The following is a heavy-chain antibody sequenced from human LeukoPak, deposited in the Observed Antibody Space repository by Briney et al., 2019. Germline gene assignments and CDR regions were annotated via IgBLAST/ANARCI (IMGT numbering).Heavy chain of an antibody. J-gene: IGHJ4*02. CDR2: ISYDGSNK. CDR1: GFTFSSYG. V-gene: IGHV3-30*18. CDR3: AKPDDYGDSDPPH. Sequence: GGSLRLSCAVSGFTFSSYGMHWVRQAPGKGLEWVAVISYDGSNKYYADSVKGRFTISRDNSKNTLYLQMNSLRAEDTAVYYCAKPDDYGDSDPPHWGQGALVTVSS. D-gene: IGHD4-17*01.